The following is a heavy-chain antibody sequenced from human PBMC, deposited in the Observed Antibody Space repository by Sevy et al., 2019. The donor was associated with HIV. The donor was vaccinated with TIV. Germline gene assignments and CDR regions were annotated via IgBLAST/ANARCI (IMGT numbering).Heavy chain of an antibody. J-gene: IGHJ4*02. Sequence: GGSLRLSCAASGFTFRSYWMHWVRQAPGKGLVWVSRIGGDGNTATYADSVKGRFTISRDNTKNTLYLQMNSLRLEDTAVYYCASGKPAYSYHYFWGQGTLVTVSS. V-gene: IGHV3-74*01. CDR3: ASGKPAYSYHYF. CDR2: IGGDGNTA. D-gene: IGHD3-16*02. CDR1: GFTFRSYW.